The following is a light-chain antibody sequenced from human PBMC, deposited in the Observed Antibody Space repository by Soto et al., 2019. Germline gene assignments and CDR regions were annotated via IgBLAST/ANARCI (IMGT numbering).Light chain of an antibody. CDR3: AAWDDSLNGVV. CDR1: SSNVRSNT. V-gene: IGLV1-44*01. CDR2: SNN. J-gene: IGLJ2*01. Sequence: QAVVTQPPSASGTPGQRVTISCSGSSSNVRSNTVNWYQHLPGTAPKLLIYSNNLRPSGVPDRFSGSKSGTSASLAISGLQSEDESDYYCAAWDDSLNGVVFGGGTKVTVL.